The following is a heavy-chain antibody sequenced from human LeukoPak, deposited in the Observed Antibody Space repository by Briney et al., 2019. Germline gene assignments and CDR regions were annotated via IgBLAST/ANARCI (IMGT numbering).Heavy chain of an antibody. D-gene: IGHD3-22*01. CDR3: ATRRARSEGYYSHFDY. CDR2: INHSGST. V-gene: IGHV4-30-2*01. CDR1: GGSISSGGYC. Sequence: SQTLSLTCTVSGGSISSGGYCWSWIRQPPGKGLEWIGEINHSGSTNYNPSLKSRVTISVDTSKNQFSLKLSSVTAADTAVYYCATRRARSEGYYSHFDYWGQGTLVTVSS. J-gene: IGHJ4*02.